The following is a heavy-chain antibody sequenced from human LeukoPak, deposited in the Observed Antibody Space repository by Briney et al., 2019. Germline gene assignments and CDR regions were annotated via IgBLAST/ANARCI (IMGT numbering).Heavy chain of an antibody. CDR3: ASSKSSSAYN. CDR1: GFTFSSYA. J-gene: IGHJ4*02. Sequence: PGRSLRLSCAASGFTFSSYAMHWVRQAPGKGLEWVAVISYDGSNKYYADSVKGRFTISRDNSKNTLYLQMNSLRAEDTAVYYCASSKSSSAYNWGQGTLDTVSS. D-gene: IGHD6-6*01. V-gene: IGHV3-30-3*01. CDR2: ISYDGSNK.